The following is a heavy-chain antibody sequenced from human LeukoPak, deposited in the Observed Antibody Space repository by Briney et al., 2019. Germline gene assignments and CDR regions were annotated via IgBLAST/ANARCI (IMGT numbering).Heavy chain of an antibody. CDR1: GITFSSYW. D-gene: IGHD1-14*01. J-gene: IGHJ4*02. CDR3: ARSNQADDY. CDR2: INPGGSSI. Sequence: GRSLRLSCAASGITFSSYWMHWVRQVPGKGLVWVARINPGGSSITYADSVKGRFTISRDNAKNTLYPQMDSLRAEDTGVYYCARSNQADDYWGQGTLVTVSS. V-gene: IGHV3-74*01.